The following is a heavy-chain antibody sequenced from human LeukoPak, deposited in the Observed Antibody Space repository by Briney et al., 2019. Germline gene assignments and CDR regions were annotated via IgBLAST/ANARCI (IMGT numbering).Heavy chain of an antibody. D-gene: IGHD3-3*01. CDR2: ITASGAAT. J-gene: IGHJ4*02. V-gene: IGHV3-23*01. Sequence: PGGSLRLSCAVSGFTFYNYGMSWVRQAPGKGLEWVSAITASGAATYIADSVKGRFVISRDNSKNTLYLQMNSLRAEDTAVYYCARDRITDFWSGYYTNYFDYWGQGTLVTVSS. CDR1: GFTFYNYG. CDR3: ARDRITDFWSGYYTNYFDY.